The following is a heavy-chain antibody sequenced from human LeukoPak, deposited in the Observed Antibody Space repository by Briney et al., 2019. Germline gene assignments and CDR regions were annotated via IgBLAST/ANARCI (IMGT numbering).Heavy chain of an antibody. CDR3: ARDTYYYDSSGYLGIDY. Sequence: SVKVSCKASGGTFSSYAISWVRQAPGQGLEWMGGIIPIFGTANYAQKLQGRVTMTTDTSTSTAYMELRSLRSDDTAVYYCARDTYYYDSSGYLGIDYWGQGTLVTVSS. CDR2: IIPIFGTA. CDR1: GGTFSSYA. D-gene: IGHD3-22*01. V-gene: IGHV1-69*05. J-gene: IGHJ4*02.